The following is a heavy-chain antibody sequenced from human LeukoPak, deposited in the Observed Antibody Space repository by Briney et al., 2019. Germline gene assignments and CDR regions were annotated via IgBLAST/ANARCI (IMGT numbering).Heavy chain of an antibody. V-gene: IGHV3-23*01. CDR3: AEHRGSDQAGRASDH. Sequence: GGSLRLSCAASGFAFSSYAMSWVRQAPEKGLEWVSVIGGFGTTYYADSVKGRFTISRDNSKNTLYLQMNSLRAEDTAIYFCAEHRGSDQAGRASDHWGQGTLVTVSS. J-gene: IGHJ4*02. CDR1: GFAFSSYA. CDR2: IGGFGTT. D-gene: IGHD3-10*01.